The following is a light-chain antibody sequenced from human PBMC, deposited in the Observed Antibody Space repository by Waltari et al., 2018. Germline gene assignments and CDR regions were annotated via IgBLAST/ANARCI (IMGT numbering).Light chain of an antibody. J-gene: IGKJ4*01. Sequence: ATINCKSSQSVLYSSNNKNYLAWYQQKPGQPPKLLIYWASTRESGVPDRFSGSGSGTDFTLTISSLQAEDVAVYYCQQYYSTPLTFGGGTKVEIK. CDR2: WAS. CDR3: QQYYSTPLT. CDR1: QSVLYSSNNKNY. V-gene: IGKV4-1*01.